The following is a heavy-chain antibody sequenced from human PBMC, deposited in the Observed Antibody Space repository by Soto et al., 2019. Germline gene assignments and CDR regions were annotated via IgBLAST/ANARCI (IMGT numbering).Heavy chain of an antibody. J-gene: IGHJ4*02. V-gene: IGHV1-46*03. D-gene: IGHD5-12*01. CDR3: GRDLPSSDYDSRGFDD. CDR1: GYTFSSYH. CDR2: INPGAGTT. Sequence: QVQLVQSGAEVKKPGASVKISCKASGYTFSSYHMHWVRQAPGQGLEWMGVINPGAGTTSYAQNFRGRVTMTRDTSTSTFFMEMSRLRSEDTAVYYCGRDLPSSDYDSRGFDDWGEGTLVTVSS.